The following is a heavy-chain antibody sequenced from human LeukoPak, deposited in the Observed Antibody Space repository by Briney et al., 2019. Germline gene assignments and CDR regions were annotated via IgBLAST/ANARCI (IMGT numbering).Heavy chain of an antibody. Sequence: GASVKVSCKASGGTFSSYAISWVRQAPGQGLEWMGGIIPIFGTANYAQKFQGRVTITTDESTSTAYMELSSLRSEDTAVYYCARDQAGTGTPHFDYWGQGTLVTVSS. CDR1: GGTFSSYA. CDR2: IIPIFGTA. D-gene: IGHD1-7*01. V-gene: IGHV1-69*05. J-gene: IGHJ4*02. CDR3: ARDQAGTGTPHFDY.